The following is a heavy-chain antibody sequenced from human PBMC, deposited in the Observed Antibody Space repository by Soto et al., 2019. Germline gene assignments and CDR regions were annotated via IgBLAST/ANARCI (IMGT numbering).Heavy chain of an antibody. D-gene: IGHD2-15*01. CDR3: VICYCGVGSCPPCWHFAL. CDR1: GYDFDKYG. V-gene: IGHV1-18*01. CDR2: IGLYTGET. Sequence: QGQLVQSGDEVREPGASVRVSCQASGYDFDKYGFSWVRQAPGQGLEWVGWIGLYTGETDYAPRLQHSVTVNAYRSTTSAYMEMRSLTSVDSPLYYCVICYCGVGSCPPCWHFALWARGSQSTVS. J-gene: IGHJ2*01.